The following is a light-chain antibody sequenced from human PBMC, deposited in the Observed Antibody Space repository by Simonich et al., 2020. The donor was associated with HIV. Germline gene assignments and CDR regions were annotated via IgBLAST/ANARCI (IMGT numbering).Light chain of an antibody. CDR2: GAS. Sequence: DIQMTQSPSSLSASVGERVTITCRASQSISSYLSWYQQKPGKAPKLLIYGASSLQSGVPSRFTGSGSGTDFTLTISSLQPEDFATYYCQQSFSTPRYTFGQGTKVEIK. CDR1: QSISSY. V-gene: IGKV1-39*01. J-gene: IGKJ2*01. CDR3: QQSFSTPRYT.